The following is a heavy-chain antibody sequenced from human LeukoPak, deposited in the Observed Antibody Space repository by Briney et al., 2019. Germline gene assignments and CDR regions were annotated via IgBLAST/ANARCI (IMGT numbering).Heavy chain of an antibody. J-gene: IGHJ4*02. Sequence: SETLSLTSTVSGGSISSYYWSWIRQPPGKGLEWIGYIYYSGSTNYNPSLKSRVTISVDTSKNQFSLKLSSVTAADTAVYYCAREEFLHEIDSSGYFVYWGQGTLVTVSS. D-gene: IGHD3-22*01. CDR1: GGSISSYY. CDR2: IYYSGST. V-gene: IGHV4-59*01. CDR3: AREEFLHEIDSSGYFVY.